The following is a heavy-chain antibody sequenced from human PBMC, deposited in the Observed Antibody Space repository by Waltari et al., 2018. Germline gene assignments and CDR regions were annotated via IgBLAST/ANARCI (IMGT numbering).Heavy chain of an antibody. V-gene: IGHV3-23*01. CDR3: AKPIGLIRGPPADY. CDR1: GFTFSSYA. J-gene: IGHJ4*02. Sequence: EVQLLESGGGLVQPGGSLRLSCAASGFTFSSYAMSWVRQAPGKGLEWVSAISGSGGRTYYADSVKGRFTISRENSKNTLYLQMNSLRAEDTAVYYCAKPIGLIRGPPADYWGQGTLVTVSS. CDR2: ISGSGGRT. D-gene: IGHD3-10*01.